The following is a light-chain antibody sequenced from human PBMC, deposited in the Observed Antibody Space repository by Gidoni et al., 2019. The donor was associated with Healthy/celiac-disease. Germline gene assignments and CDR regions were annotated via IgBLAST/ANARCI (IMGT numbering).Light chain of an antibody. V-gene: IGKV1-39*01. Sequence: DIHMTQSPSSLSASVGDRVTITCRASQSISSYLNWYQQKPGKAPKLLIYAASSLQSGVPSRFSGSGSGTDFTLTISSLQHEDFATYYCQQSYSTHWTFGQGTKLEIK. J-gene: IGKJ2*01. CDR1: QSISSY. CDR3: QQSYSTHWT. CDR2: AAS.